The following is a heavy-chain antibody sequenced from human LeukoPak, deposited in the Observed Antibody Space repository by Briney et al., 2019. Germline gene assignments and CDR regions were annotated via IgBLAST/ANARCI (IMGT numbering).Heavy chain of an antibody. J-gene: IGHJ4*02. CDR2: VYSSGST. CDR1: GGSISSGTYY. Sequence: SETLSLTCTVSGGSISSGTYYWSWIRQPAGKGLEWIGRVYSSGSTDYNSSLKSRVTILVDTSKNQFFLKLSSVTAADTAVYFCARAGYYGDSTYWGQGTLVTVSA. V-gene: IGHV4-61*02. D-gene: IGHD4-17*01. CDR3: ARAGYYGDSTY.